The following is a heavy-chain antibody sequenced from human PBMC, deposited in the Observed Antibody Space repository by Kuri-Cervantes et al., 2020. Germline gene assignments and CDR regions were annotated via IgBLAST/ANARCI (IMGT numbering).Heavy chain of an antibody. J-gene: IGHJ6*02. CDR1: GYTFTSYA. CDR2: INAGNGNT. CDR3: ARVKSSYGDPTGGMDV. V-gene: IGHV1-3*01. Sequence: ASVKVSCKASGYTFTSYAMHWVRQAPGQRLEWMGWINAGNGNTKYSQKFQGRVTITRDTSASTVYMELRSLRSDDTAVYFCARVKSSYGDPTGGMDVWGQGTTVTVSS. D-gene: IGHD4-17*01.